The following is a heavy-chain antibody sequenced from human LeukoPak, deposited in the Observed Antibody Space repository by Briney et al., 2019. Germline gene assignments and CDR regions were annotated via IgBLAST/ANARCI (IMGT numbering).Heavy chain of an antibody. CDR3: GIPGYNDILTGSFDY. D-gene: IGHD3-9*01. CDR2: INGGNGKT. CDR1: GYTFISYA. J-gene: IGHJ4*02. V-gene: IGHV1-3*01. Sequence: GASVKVSCKASGYTFISYAIHWVRQAPGQRLEWMGWINGGNGKTKYSQMFQGRVSVTRDTSASTAYMEVSSLSSEDTAVYYRGIPGYNDILTGSFDYWGQGTLVTVSS.